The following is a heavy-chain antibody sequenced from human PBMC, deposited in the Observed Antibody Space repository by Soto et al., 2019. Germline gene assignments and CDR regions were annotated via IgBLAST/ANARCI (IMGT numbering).Heavy chain of an antibody. J-gene: IGHJ4*02. V-gene: IGHV3-23*01. Sequence: GGSLRLSCAASGFTFSSYAMSWVRQAPGKGLEWVSAISGSGGSTYYGDSVKGRFTISRDNSKNTLYLPMNSLRAEATAVYYCAKVRAKDPGGDYWGQGTLVTVSS. D-gene: IGHD3-10*01. CDR3: AKVRAKDPGGDY. CDR1: GFTFSSYA. CDR2: ISGSGGST.